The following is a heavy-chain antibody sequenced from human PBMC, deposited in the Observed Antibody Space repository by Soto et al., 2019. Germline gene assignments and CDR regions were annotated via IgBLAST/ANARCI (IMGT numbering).Heavy chain of an antibody. CDR1: GGSISTSNYY. Sequence: PSETLSLTCTVSGGSISTSNYYWVWVRQPPGKGLDWIGNIYYSGTTYYNPSLKSRVTISVDTSKNQFSLKLNSVTAADTAVYYCATFVVHCGYWGQGTLVTVSS. J-gene: IGHJ4*02. V-gene: IGHV4-39*01. CDR2: IYYSGTT. D-gene: IGHD1-1*01. CDR3: ATFVVHCGY.